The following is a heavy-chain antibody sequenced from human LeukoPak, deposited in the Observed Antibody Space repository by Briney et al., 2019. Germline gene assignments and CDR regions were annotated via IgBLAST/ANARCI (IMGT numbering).Heavy chain of an antibody. V-gene: IGHV3-23*01. CDR2: ISGRGGST. Sequence: GGSLRLSCSASGFNFSSYAMSWVRQAPGKGLEWVSGISGRGGSTYYADSVKGRFNISRDNSNNTLHLQVNSLRADDTAVYYCAGGVSYYDSSGYFDFDYWGQGTLVTVSS. CDR1: GFNFSSYA. CDR3: AGGVSYYDSSGYFDFDY. J-gene: IGHJ4*02. D-gene: IGHD3-22*01.